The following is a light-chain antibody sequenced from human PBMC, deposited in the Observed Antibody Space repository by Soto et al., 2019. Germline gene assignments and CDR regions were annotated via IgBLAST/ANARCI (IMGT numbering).Light chain of an antibody. J-gene: IGKJ4*02. CDR2: GAS. CDR1: QSVSNNY. V-gene: IGKV3-20*01. Sequence: EIVLTQSPGTLSLSPGERATLSCRASQSVSNNYLAWYQQKLGQAPRLLIYGASSRATGIPDRFSGSGSGTDFTLTISRLEPEDFAVYYCQQYSSSPLTFGGGTKVEIK. CDR3: QQYSSSPLT.